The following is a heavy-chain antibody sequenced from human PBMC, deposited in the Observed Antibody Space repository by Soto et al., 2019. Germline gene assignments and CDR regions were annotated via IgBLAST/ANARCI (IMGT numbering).Heavy chain of an antibody. J-gene: IGHJ4*02. V-gene: IGHV3-30-3*01. CDR1: GFTFSSYA. CDR3: AGGHYYAGFKAPFWDY. Sequence: QVQLVESGGGVVQPGRSLRLSCAASGFTFSSYAMHWVRQAPGKGLEWVAVISYDGSNKYYADSVKGRFTISRDNSKNTLYLQMNSLRAEDTAVYYCAGGHYYAGFKAPFWDYWGQGTLVTVSS. CDR2: ISYDGSNK. D-gene: IGHD3-22*01.